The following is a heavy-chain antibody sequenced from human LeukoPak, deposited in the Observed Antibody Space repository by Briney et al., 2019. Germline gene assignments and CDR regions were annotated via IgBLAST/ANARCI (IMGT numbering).Heavy chain of an antibody. CDR2: NGGSNGIT. CDR1: RFTFNSYA. V-gene: IGHV3-23*01. J-gene: IGHJ4*02. CDR3: ARFTSSSLDY. Sequence: GGSLRLSCAASRFTFNSYAMSWVRQAPGKGLEWVSVNGGSNGITFYVGSVKGRFTISRGNSKDTLYLQMNSLRAEDTAVYYCARFTSSSLDYRGQGTLVTVSS. D-gene: IGHD6-13*01.